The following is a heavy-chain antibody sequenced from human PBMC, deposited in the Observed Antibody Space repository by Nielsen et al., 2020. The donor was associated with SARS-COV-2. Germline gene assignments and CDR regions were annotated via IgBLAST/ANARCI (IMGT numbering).Heavy chain of an antibody. CDR1: GFTFTNYG. J-gene: IGHJ4*02. CDR3: ARDQKWELLLYYFDY. V-gene: IGHV3-33*01. Sequence: GSLRLSCAASGFTFTNYGIHWVRQAPGKGLEWVAVIWYDGSNKYYADSVKGRFTISRDNSKNTLYLQMNSLRAEDTAVYYCARDQKWELLLYYFDYWGQGTLVTVSS. CDR2: IWYDGSNK. D-gene: IGHD1-26*01.